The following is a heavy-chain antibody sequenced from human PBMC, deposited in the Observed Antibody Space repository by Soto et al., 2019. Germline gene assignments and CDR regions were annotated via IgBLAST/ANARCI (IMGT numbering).Heavy chain of an antibody. CDR3: VKDVGSRHYDFTNLDS. J-gene: IGHJ4*02. D-gene: IGHD3-3*01. V-gene: IGHV3-9*01. CDR1: GFIFDDYA. CDR2: IDWNRATI. Sequence: LRLSCVASGFIFDDYAMHWVRQAPGKGLEWVSGIDWNRATIGYADSVKGRFTLSRDNARNSLLLQMNSLRPEDTALYYCVKDVGSRHYDFTNLDSWGRGTLVTVSS.